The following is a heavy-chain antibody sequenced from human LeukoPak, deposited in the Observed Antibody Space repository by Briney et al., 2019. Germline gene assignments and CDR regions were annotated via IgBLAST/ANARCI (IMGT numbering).Heavy chain of an antibody. CDR2: IKSRSDGGTA. J-gene: IGHJ4*02. Sequence: GGSLRLSCAASGFTFNNAWMNWVRLAPGTGLEWVGRIKSRSDGGTADYAASVKGRFTISRDDSKNTLYLQMNGLKTEDTAVYYCSIALKWDLPNLDSWGQGTLVTVSS. CDR1: GFTFNNAW. D-gene: IGHD1-26*01. V-gene: IGHV3-15*01. CDR3: SIALKWDLPNLDS.